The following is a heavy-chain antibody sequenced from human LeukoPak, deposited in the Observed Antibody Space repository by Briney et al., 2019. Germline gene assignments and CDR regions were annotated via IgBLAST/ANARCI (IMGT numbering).Heavy chain of an antibody. V-gene: IGHV1-2*06. D-gene: IGHD5-24*01. Sequence: ASVKVSRKASGYTFTGYYMHWVRQAPGQGLEWMGRINPNSGGTNYAQKFQGRVTMTRDTSISTAYMELSRLRSDDTAVYYCARGRGRRDGYNYYYFDYWGQGTLVTVSS. CDR1: GYTFTGYY. CDR2: INPNSGGT. J-gene: IGHJ4*02. CDR3: ARGRGRRDGYNYYYFDY.